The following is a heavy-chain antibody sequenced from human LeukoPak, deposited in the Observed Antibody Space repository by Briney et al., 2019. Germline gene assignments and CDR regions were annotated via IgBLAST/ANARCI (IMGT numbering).Heavy chain of an antibody. CDR2: IYYSGST. Sequence: PSETLSLTCTVSGCSISSFYLSWIRQPPGKGLEWIGYIYYSGSTNYNPSLMNRVSISVDTSKNQYSLKLTSVTAADTAVYYCARHSRGTRGWFDPWGQGTLVTVSS. V-gene: IGHV4-59*08. D-gene: IGHD1/OR15-1a*01. CDR3: ARHSRGTRGWFDP. J-gene: IGHJ5*02. CDR1: GCSISSFY.